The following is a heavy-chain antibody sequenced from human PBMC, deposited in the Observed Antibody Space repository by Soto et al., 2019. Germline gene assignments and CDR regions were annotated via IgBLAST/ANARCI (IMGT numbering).Heavy chain of an antibody. D-gene: IGHD3-10*01. Sequence: SETLSLTCTVCGGSISGYYWSWIRQPPGKGLEWIGYVWHSGSTNYNPSLKSRVTISVDTSKNQFSLKLSSMTAEDTAVYSCASYGSGSYSFVYWGQGTLVTVSS. J-gene: IGHJ4*02. CDR3: ASYGSGSYSFVY. V-gene: IGHV4-59*08. CDR1: GGSISGYY. CDR2: VWHSGST.